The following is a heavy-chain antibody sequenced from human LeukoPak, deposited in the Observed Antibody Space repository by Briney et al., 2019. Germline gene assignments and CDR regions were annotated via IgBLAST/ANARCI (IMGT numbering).Heavy chain of an antibody. CDR2: IIPIFGTA. J-gene: IGHJ6*03. CDR1: GYTFTGYY. V-gene: IGHV1-69*06. Sequence: SVKVSCKASGYTFTGYYIHWVRQAPGQGLEWMGGIIPIFGTANYAQKFQGRVTITADKSTSTAYMELSSLRSEDTAVYYCARVRIAARLGAFPYYYYMDVWGKGTTVTVSS. D-gene: IGHD6-6*01. CDR3: ARVRIAARLGAFPYYYYMDV.